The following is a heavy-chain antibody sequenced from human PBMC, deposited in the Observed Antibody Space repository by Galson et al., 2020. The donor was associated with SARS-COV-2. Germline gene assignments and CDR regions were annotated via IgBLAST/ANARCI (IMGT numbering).Heavy chain of an antibody. CDR1: GYTLTELS. CDR3: ATALSSWFSSYYYYGMDV. V-gene: IGHV1-24*01. Sequence: ASVKVSCKVSGYTLTELSMHWVRQAPGKGLEWMGGFDPEDGETIYAQKFQGRVTMTEDTSTDTAYMELSSLRSEDMAVYYCATALSSWFSSYYYYGMDVWGQGTLVTVSS. J-gene: IGHJ6*02. CDR2: FDPEDGET. D-gene: IGHD6-13*01.